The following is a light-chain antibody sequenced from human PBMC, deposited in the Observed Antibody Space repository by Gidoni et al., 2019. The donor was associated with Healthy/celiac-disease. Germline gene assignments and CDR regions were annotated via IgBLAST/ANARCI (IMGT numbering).Light chain of an antibody. Sequence: DIEMTQSPLSLPVTPGEPASISCRSSQSLLHSNGYNYLDWYLQKPGQSPQLLIYLGSNRAPGVPDRFSGSGSGTDFTLKISRVEAEDVGVYYCMQALQTSWTFXXXTKVEIK. CDR3: MQALQTSWT. CDR2: LGS. J-gene: IGKJ1*01. V-gene: IGKV2-28*01. CDR1: QSLLHSNGYNY.